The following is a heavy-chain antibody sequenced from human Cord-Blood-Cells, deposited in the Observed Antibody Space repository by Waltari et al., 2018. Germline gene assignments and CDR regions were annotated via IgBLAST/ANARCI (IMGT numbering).Heavy chain of an antibody. CDR3: ARGDTDAFDI. J-gene: IGHJ3*02. D-gene: IGHD5-18*01. Sequence: QVQLQESGPGLVKPSETLSLTCPVSGGSISSYYWSWIRQPPGKGLEWIGYIYYSGSTNYNPSLKSRVTISVDTSKNQFSLKLSSVTAADTAVYYCARGDTDAFDIWGQGTMVTVSS. CDR2: IYYSGST. V-gene: IGHV4-59*01. CDR1: GGSISSYY.